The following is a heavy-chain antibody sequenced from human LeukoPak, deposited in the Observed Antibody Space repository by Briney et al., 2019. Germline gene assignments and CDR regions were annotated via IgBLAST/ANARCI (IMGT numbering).Heavy chain of an antibody. CDR1: GGSISSSSYY. CDR2: IYYSGST. Sequence: PSETLSLTCTVSGGSISSSSYYWGWIRQPPGKGLEWIGSIYYSGSTYYNPSLKSRVTISVDTSKNQFSLKLSSVTAADTAVYYCARGAAPLTYYYYYYYGMDVWGQGTTVTVSS. J-gene: IGHJ6*02. V-gene: IGHV4-39*01. D-gene: IGHD6-6*01. CDR3: ARGAAPLTYYYYYYYGMDV.